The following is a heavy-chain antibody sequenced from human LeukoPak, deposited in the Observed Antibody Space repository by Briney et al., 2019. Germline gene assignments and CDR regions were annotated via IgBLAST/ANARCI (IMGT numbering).Heavy chain of an antibody. CDR3: ARDGGHYGSGSYYIDY. D-gene: IGHD3-10*01. J-gene: IGHJ4*02. CDR2: INPNSGGT. CDR1: GYTFTGYY. Sequence: GASVKVSCKASGYTFTGYYMHWVRQAPGQGLEWMGWINPNSGGTNYAQEFQGRVTMTRDTSISTAYMELSRLRSDDTAVYYCARDGGHYGSGSYYIDYWGQGTLVTVSS. V-gene: IGHV1-2*02.